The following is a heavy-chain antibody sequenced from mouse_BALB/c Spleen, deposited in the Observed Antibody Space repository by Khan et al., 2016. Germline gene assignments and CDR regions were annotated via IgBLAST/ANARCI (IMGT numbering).Heavy chain of an antibody. CDR3: HACDYNAMDY. V-gene: IGHV14-4*02. J-gene: IGHJ4*01. CDR1: GFNIKDYY. Sequence: VRLQQSGAELVRSGASVKLSCTASGFNIKDYYMHWVKQRPEQSLEWIGWIDPENGDTEYAPKFQGKATMTADTSSNTAYLQLSSLTSEDTAVYYCHACDYNAMDYWGQGTSVTVTS. CDR2: IDPENGDT.